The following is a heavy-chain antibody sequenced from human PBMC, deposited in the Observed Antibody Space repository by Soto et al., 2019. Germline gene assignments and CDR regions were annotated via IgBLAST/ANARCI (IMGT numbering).Heavy chain of an antibody. CDR1: GGSFSGFY. V-gene: IGHV4-34*01. Sequence: SETLSLTCAVYGGSFSGFYWSWVRQSPGKGLEWIGEINHSGSTNYNPSLKSRVIISVDTSKNQFSLKLSSVTAADTAVYYCARGHYGGNSDDYWGRGTLVTVST. J-gene: IGHJ4*02. CDR2: INHSGST. CDR3: ARGHYGGNSDDY. D-gene: IGHD4-17*01.